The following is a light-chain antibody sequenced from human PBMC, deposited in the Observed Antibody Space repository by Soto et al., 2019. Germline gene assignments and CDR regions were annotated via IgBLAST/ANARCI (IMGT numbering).Light chain of an antibody. Sequence: QSALTQPASVSGSPGHSITISCTGTSSDVANYNYVSWYQQHPGKAPKLMIFEVSNRPSGVSNRFSSSKSGSTASLTISGLQAEDEADYYCSSQRVFGAGTKVTVL. CDR2: EVS. V-gene: IGLV2-14*01. J-gene: IGLJ1*01. CDR3: SSQRV. CDR1: SSDVANYNY.